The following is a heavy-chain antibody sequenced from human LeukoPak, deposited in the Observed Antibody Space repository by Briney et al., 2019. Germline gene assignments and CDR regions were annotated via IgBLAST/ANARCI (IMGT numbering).Heavy chain of an antibody. CDR3: ARDTADRTKYYYDSSGHFDY. J-gene: IGHJ4*02. CDR2: INPNSGGT. Sequence: VASVKVSCKASGYTFTGYYMHWVRQAPGQGLEWMGWINPNSGGTNYAQKFQGRVTMTRDTSISTAYMELSRLRSDDTAVYCCARDTADRTKYYYDSSGHFDYWGQGTLVAASS. D-gene: IGHD3-22*01. V-gene: IGHV1-2*02. CDR1: GYTFTGYY.